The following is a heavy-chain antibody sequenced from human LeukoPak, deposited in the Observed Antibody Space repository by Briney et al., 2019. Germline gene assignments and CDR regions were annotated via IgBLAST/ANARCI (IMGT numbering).Heavy chain of an antibody. J-gene: IGHJ6*02. V-gene: IGHV3-30*03. D-gene: IGHD1-26*01. CDR3: AGPSGSLWYYGMDV. Sequence: TGRSLRLSCAASGFTFSSYGMHWVRQAPGKGLEWVAVISYDGSNKYYADSVKGRFTISRDNSKNTLYLQMNSLRAEDTAVYYCAGPSGSLWYYGMDVWGQGTTVTVSS. CDR2: ISYDGSNK. CDR1: GFTFSSYG.